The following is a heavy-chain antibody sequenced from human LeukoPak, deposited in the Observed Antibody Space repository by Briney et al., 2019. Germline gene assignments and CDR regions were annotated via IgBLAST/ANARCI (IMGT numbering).Heavy chain of an antibody. CDR3: ARKSRYCSSTSCYTRTDWFDP. CDR2: VHYSGRT. Sequence: SETLSLTCTVSGGSISSYYWNWIRQSPGKGLEWIGYVHYSGRTVYNPSLKSRVTISVDTSKNQFSLKLSSVTAADTAVYYCARKSRYCSSTSCYTRTDWFDPWGQGTLVTVSS. D-gene: IGHD2-2*02. J-gene: IGHJ5*02. CDR1: GGSISSYY. V-gene: IGHV4-59*12.